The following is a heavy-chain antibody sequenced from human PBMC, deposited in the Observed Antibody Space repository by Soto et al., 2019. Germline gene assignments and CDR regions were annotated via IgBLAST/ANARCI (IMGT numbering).Heavy chain of an antibody. Sequence: SETLSLTCTVSGGSLSSYHWSWIRQPPGKGLEWIGYIYYSGSTNYNPSLKSRVTISVDTSKNQFSLKLSSVTAADAAVYYCASLRLIDYWGQGTLVTVCS. V-gene: IGHV4-59*08. D-gene: IGHD3-16*01. J-gene: IGHJ4*02. CDR2: IYYSGST. CDR3: ASLRLIDY. CDR1: GGSLSSYH.